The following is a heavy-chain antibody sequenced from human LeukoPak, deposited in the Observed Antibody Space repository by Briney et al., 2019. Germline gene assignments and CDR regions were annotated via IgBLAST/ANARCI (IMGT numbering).Heavy chain of an antibody. V-gene: IGHV3-23*01. CDR1: ALPFSTYT. CDR2: IYNSGAGI. CDR3: AKDVAPDSGWDLDY. Sequence: PGGTLPLSCPASALPFSTYTISWIRQAPGKGLEWVSSIYNSGAGIFYADSVKGRFTISRDNSKNTLYLQMNSLRAEDTAVYYCAKDVAPDSGWDLDYWGQGTLVTVSS. J-gene: IGHJ4*02. D-gene: IGHD6-19*01.